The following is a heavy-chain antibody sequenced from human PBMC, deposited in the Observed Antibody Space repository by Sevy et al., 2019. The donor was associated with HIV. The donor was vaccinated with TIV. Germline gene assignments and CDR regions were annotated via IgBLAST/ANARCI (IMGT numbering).Heavy chain of an antibody. CDR1: GFTFSSYA. Sequence: GGSLRLSCAASGFTFSSYAMHWVRQAPGKGLEWVAVISYDGSNKYYADSVKGRFTISRDNSKNTLYLQMNSLRAEDTAVYYCARPYDSNYFDYWGQGTLVNVSS. CDR2: ISYDGSNK. D-gene: IGHD3-22*01. V-gene: IGHV3-30-3*01. CDR3: ARPYDSNYFDY. J-gene: IGHJ4*02.